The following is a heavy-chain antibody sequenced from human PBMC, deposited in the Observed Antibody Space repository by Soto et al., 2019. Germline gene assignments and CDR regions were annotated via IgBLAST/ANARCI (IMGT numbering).Heavy chain of an antibody. J-gene: IGHJ4*02. CDR3: ARGPFYGSS. V-gene: IGHV3-23*01. Sequence: GGSLRLSCAVSGFTFSDYAMTWVRQAPGKGLEWVATISFGGGNTYYADSVEGRFTISRDNSKNTLFLQMNSLRAEDTAVYYCARGPFYGSSWGQGTLVTVSS. CDR2: ISFGGGNT. D-gene: IGHD6-13*01. CDR1: GFTFSDYA.